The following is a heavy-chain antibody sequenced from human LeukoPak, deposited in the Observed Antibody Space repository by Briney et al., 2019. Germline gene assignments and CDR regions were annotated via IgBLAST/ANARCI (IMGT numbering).Heavy chain of an antibody. CDR2: IKSKTYGGTT. CDR1: GFTFGDDA. V-gene: IGHV3-49*04. J-gene: IGHJ4*02. D-gene: IGHD2-15*01. Sequence: PGRSLGLSCTAPGFTFGDDAVSWVRQAPGKGLEWVAFIKSKTYGGTTEYAASVKDRFTVSRDDSISTAYLQMNSLKIEDTAKYYFTWGFVGFCSGDIWYFFDYWGQGTLVTVSS. CDR3: TWGFVGFCSGDIWYFFDY.